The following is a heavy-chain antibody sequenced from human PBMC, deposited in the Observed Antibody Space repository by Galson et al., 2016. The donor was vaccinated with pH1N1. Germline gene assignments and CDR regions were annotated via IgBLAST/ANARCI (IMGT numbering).Heavy chain of an antibody. CDR3: AGRIFDL. J-gene: IGHJ2*01. CDR2: INQDGSEI. Sequence: RLSCAASGFTFSQYWMHWVRQAPGKGLDWVANINQDGSEIYYADSVKGRFTISRDNTENSLYLQMSSLRVEDTAVYFCAGRIFDLWGRGTLVTVSS. V-gene: IGHV3-7*01. CDR1: GFTFSQYW.